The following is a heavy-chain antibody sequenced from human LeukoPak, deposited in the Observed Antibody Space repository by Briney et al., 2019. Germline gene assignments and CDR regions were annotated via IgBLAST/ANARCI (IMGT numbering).Heavy chain of an antibody. Sequence: SETLSLTCTVSGYSISSGYYWGWIRQPPGKGLKWIGSIYYSGSTYYNPSLKSRVTISVDTSKNQFSLKLSSVTAADTAVYYCARSVEGYCSGGSCYSYYYYMDVWGKGTTVTVSS. J-gene: IGHJ6*03. CDR3: ARSVEGYCSGGSCYSYYYYMDV. CDR2: IYYSGST. D-gene: IGHD2-15*01. CDR1: GYSISSGYY. V-gene: IGHV4-38-2*02.